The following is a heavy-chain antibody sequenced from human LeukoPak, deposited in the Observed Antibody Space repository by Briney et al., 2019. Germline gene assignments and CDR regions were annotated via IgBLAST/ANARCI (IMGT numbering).Heavy chain of an antibody. D-gene: IGHD6-13*01. CDR1: GYTFTVYY. CDR3: ASAIAAAVPPGG. J-gene: IGHJ4*02. CDR2: INPNSGGT. V-gene: IGHV1-2*02. Sequence: ASVKVSCKASGYTFTVYYMHWVRQAPGQGREWMGWINPNSGGTNYAQKFQGRVTMTRDTSISAAYMELSRLRSDDTAVYYCASAIAAAVPPGGWGQGTLVTVSS.